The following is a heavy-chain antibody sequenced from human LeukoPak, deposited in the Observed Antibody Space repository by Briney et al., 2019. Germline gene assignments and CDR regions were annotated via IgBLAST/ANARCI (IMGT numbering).Heavy chain of an antibody. CDR3: AREIGVHGPMDC. Sequence: GGSLRLSCAASGSTVRSKYMSWVRQAPGKGLEWVSVIYSDENTYYADSVKGRFTVSRDNSKNTVFLQMTSLRAEDTAVYYCAREIGVHGPMDCWGQGTLVTVSS. J-gene: IGHJ4*02. CDR1: GSTVRSKY. CDR2: IYSDENT. V-gene: IGHV3-53*01. D-gene: IGHD1-1*01.